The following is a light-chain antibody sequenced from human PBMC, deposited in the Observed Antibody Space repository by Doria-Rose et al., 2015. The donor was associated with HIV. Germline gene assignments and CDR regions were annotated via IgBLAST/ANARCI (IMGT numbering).Light chain of an antibody. Sequence: VLTQPPESLGMPLGERATLNCKSNQSLLYTSKNYLAWYQQKPGQPPKLLIYWASTRQYGVPARFSGSGSGTDFTLTISSLEAEDVAVYYCQQYYDTPSFGPGTTVDIK. J-gene: IGKJ3*01. CDR3: QQYYDTPS. V-gene: IGKV4-1*01. CDR2: WAS. CDR1: QSLLYTSKNY.